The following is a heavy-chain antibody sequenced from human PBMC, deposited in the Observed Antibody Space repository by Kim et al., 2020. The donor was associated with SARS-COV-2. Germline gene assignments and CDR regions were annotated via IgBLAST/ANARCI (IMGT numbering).Heavy chain of an antibody. CDR3: ARFQIVVPAALFDY. CDR2: ISSSGSTI. V-gene: IGHV3-48*03. J-gene: IGHJ4*02. CDR1: GFTFSSYE. D-gene: IGHD2-2*01. Sequence: GGSLRLSCAASGFTFSSYEMNWVRQAPGKGLEWVSYISSSGSTIYYADSVKGRFTISRDNAKNSLYLQMNSLRAEDTAVYYCARFQIVVPAALFDYWGQGTLVTVSS.